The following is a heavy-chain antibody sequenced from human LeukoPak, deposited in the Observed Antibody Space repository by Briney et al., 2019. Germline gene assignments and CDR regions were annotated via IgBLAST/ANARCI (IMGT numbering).Heavy chain of an antibody. J-gene: IGHJ4*02. Sequence: KPGGSPRLSCAASGVTFSSYSMNWVRQAPGKGLECVSSISSSSSYIYYADSVKGRFTISRDNAKNSLYLQMNSLRAEDTALYYCARAVSSTSCFDYWGQGTLVTVSS. D-gene: IGHD2-2*01. CDR3: ARAVSSTSCFDY. CDR1: GVTFSSYS. V-gene: IGHV3-21*04. CDR2: ISSSSSYI.